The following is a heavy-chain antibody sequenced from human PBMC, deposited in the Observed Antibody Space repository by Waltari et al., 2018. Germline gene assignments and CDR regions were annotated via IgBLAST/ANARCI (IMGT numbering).Heavy chain of an antibody. V-gene: IGHV3-48*02. CDR2: IRARGAI. CDR3: ARDRAPYCSSGDCYFDY. Sequence: EVLLVESGGGLLQPGGSLSLSCAASGFTVHPYRLDWSRQAPGKGLGWISYIRARGAIFYADSVKGRFTISRDDARNSLHLQMNSLRDEDTAVYYCARDRAPYCSSGDCYFDYWGQGTLVTVSS. D-gene: IGHD2-2*01. J-gene: IGHJ4*02. CDR1: GFTVHPYR.